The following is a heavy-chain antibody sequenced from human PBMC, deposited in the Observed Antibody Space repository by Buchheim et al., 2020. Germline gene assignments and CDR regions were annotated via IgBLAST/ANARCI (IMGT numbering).Heavy chain of an antibody. CDR3: ARPRPGYYDSSGFGPYYGMDV. V-gene: IGHV1-69*01. CDR1: GGTFSSYA. J-gene: IGHJ6*02. CDR2: IIPIFGTA. D-gene: IGHD3-22*01. Sequence: QVQLVQSGAEVKKPGSSVKVSCKASGGTFSSYAIRWVRQAPGQGLEWMGGIIPIFGTANYAPKFQGRVTITADESTSTAYMELSSLRSEDTAVYYCARPRPGYYDSSGFGPYYGMDVWGQGTT.